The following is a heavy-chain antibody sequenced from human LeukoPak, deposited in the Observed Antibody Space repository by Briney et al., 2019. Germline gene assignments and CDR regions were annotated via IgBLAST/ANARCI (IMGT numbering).Heavy chain of an antibody. J-gene: IGHJ4*02. CDR2: INPNSGGT. Sequence: GASVKVSCKASGYTFTGYYMHWVRQAPGQGLEWMGWINPNSGGTNYAQKFQGRVTMTRDTSISTAYMELSRLRSDDTAVYYCARATYPPVATNYYYDSSGYDLLDYWGQGTLVTVSS. CDR3: ARATYPPVATNYYYDSSGYDLLDY. CDR1: GYTFTGYY. D-gene: IGHD3-22*01. V-gene: IGHV1-2*02.